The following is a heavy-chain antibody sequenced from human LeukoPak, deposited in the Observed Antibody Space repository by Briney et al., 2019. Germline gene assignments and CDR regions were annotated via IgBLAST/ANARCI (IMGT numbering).Heavy chain of an antibody. CDR2: MNSNSGNT. V-gene: IGHV1-8*01. Sequence: ASVKVSCKASGYTFTNYDIMWVRQATGQGPEWMGWMNSNSGNTGYAQKFQGRVTMTRDTSINTAYMELHSLTSEDTAVYYCARGRGGTVVRGYLDYWGQGTLVTASS. CDR1: GYTFTNYD. D-gene: IGHD3-10*01. J-gene: IGHJ4*02. CDR3: ARGRGGTVVRGYLDY.